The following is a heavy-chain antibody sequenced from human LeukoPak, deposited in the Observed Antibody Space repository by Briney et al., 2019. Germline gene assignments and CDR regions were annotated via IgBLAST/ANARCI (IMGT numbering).Heavy chain of an antibody. CDR1: GYTFTSYY. J-gene: IGHJ6*02. D-gene: IGHD7-27*01. Sequence: GASVKVSCKASGYTFTSYYMHWVRQAPGQGLEWMGIINPSGGSTSYAQKFQGRVTITADESTSTAYMELSSLRSEDTAVYYCARANWDTYYYYGMDVWGQGTTVTVSS. CDR3: ARANWDTYYYYGMDV. V-gene: IGHV1-46*01. CDR2: INPSGGST.